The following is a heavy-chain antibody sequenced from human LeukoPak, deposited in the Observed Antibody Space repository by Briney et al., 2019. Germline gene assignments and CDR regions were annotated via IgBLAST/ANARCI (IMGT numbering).Heavy chain of an antibody. J-gene: IGHJ4*02. CDR2: INPSGGST. CDR1: GYTFTSYY. D-gene: IGHD3-10*01. Sequence: GASVKVSCKASGYTFTSYYMHWVRQAPGQGLEWMGIINPSGGSTSYAQKFQGRVTMTRDMSTSTVYMELSSLRSEDTAVYYSARNYYYGSGSYYIVYWGQGTLVTVSS. CDR3: ARNYYYGSGSYYIVY. V-gene: IGHV1-46*01.